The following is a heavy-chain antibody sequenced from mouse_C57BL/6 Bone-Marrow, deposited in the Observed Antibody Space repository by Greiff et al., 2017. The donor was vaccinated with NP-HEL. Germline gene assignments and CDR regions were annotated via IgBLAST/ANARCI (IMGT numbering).Heavy chain of an antibody. CDR1: GYTFTEYT. CDR2: FYPGSGSI. D-gene: IGHD1-1*02. V-gene: IGHV1-62-2*01. Sequence: QVQLQQSGAELVKPGASVKLSCKASGYTFTEYTIHWVKQRPGQGLEWIGWFYPGSGSIKYNEKFKDKATLTADKSSSTVYMHLSRLTSGDSAVYFCVRHGDYFGGGYGYFDVGGTGTTVTVSS. J-gene: IGHJ1*03. CDR3: VRHGDYFGGGYGYFDV.